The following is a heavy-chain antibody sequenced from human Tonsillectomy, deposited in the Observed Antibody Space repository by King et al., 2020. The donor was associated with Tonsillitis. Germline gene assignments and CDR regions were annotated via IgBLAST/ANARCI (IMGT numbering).Heavy chain of an antibody. CDR2: IDWCDDK. Sequence: TLKESGPALVKPTQTLTLTCTFSGFSLSTSGRCVSWIRQPPGKALGGLARIDWCDDKYYITSLKTRLTISKDHSKNQVVLTMTNMDPVDTATYYCARSSLYCSSTSCVDAFDIWGQGTMVTVSS. CDR1: GFSLSTSGRC. V-gene: IGHV2-70*11. J-gene: IGHJ3*02. CDR3: ARSSLYCSSTSCVDAFDI. D-gene: IGHD2-2*01.